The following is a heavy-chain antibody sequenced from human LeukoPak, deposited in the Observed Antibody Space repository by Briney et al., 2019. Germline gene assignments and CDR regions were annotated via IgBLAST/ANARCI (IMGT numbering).Heavy chain of an antibody. Sequence: SETLSLTCAVYGGSFSGYYWSWIRQPPGKGLEWIGSIYHSGSTYYNPSLKSRVTISVDTSKNQFSLKLSSVTAADTAVYYCARGYYDFWSGYTPDAFDIWGQGTMVTVSS. J-gene: IGHJ3*02. V-gene: IGHV4-34*01. D-gene: IGHD3-3*01. CDR2: IYHSGST. CDR3: ARGYYDFWSGYTPDAFDI. CDR1: GGSFSGYY.